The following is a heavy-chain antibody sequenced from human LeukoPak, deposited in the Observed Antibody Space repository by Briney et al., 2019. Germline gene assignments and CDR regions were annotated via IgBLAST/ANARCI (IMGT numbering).Heavy chain of an antibody. CDR3: ARRPQWPPYYYGSGSYSRRFDY. D-gene: IGHD3-10*01. V-gene: IGHV4-39*01. CDR2: INYSGST. Sequence: SSETLSLTCTVSGGSVSSTTYYWSWIRQPPGKGLEWIASINYSGSTYYNPSLKSRVTISVDTSENQFSLKLSSVTAADTAVYYCARRPQWPPYYYGSGSYSRRFDYWGQGTLVTVSS. J-gene: IGHJ4*02. CDR1: GGSVSSTTYY.